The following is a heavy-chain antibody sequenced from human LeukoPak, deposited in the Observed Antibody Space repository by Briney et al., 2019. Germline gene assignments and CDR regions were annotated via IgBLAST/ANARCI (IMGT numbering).Heavy chain of an antibody. CDR3: ARGGFVPLDY. CDR2: IYYSGST. D-gene: IGHD2-8*01. Sequence: SETLSLTCTVSGGSISSSSYYWSWIRQPPGKGLEWIGYIYYSGSTNYNPSLKSRVTISVDTSKNQFSLKLSSVTAADTAVYYCARGGFVPLDYWGQGTLVTVSS. V-gene: IGHV4-61*01. J-gene: IGHJ4*02. CDR1: GGSISSSSYY.